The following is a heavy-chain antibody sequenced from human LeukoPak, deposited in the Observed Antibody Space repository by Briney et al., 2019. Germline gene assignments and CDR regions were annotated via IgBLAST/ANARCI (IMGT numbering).Heavy chain of an antibody. CDR2: INHSGST. J-gene: IGHJ4*02. D-gene: IGHD2-15*01. V-gene: IGHV4-34*01. CDR3: ARGHGVVVAATDYFDY. CDR1: GGSISGYY. Sequence: SETLSLTCTVSGGSISGYYWSWIRQPPGKGLEWIGEINHSGSTNYNPSLKSRVTISVDTSKNQFSLKLSSVTAADTAVYYCARGHGVVVAATDYFDYWGQGTLVTVSS.